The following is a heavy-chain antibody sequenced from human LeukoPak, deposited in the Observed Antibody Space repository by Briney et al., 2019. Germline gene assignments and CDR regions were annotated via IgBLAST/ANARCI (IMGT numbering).Heavy chain of an antibody. CDR2: VNPSGGST. Sequence: ASVKVSCKASGYTFTSYYMHWVRQAPGQGLEWMGIVNPSGGSTSYAQKFQGRVTMTRDTSTSTVYMELSSLRSEDTAVYYCARDSARGYFDYWGQGTLVTVSS. J-gene: IGHJ4*02. V-gene: IGHV1-46*01. CDR3: ARDSARGYFDY. D-gene: IGHD3-10*01. CDR1: GYTFTSYY.